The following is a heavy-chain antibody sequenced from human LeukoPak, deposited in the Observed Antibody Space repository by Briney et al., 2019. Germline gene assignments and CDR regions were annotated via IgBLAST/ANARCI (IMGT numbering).Heavy chain of an antibody. V-gene: IGHV3-23*01. Sequence: GGSLRLSCVGSELTFSTYPMSWVRQAPGKGLEWVSAISGSGGSTFHADSVKGRFTISRDNSKNTLFLQMDSLGAEDTAIYYCATRGKDGYNANYYGMDVWGQGTTVTVSS. CDR2: ISGSGGST. CDR3: ATRGKDGYNANYYGMDV. D-gene: IGHD5-24*01. CDR1: ELTFSTYP. J-gene: IGHJ6*02.